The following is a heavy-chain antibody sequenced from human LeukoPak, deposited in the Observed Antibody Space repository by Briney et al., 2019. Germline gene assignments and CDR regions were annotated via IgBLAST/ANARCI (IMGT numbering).Heavy chain of an antibody. CDR3: VRGVYIAAAQYGY. J-gene: IGHJ4*02. Sequence: PSETLSLTCTVSGGSLSSYYWSWLRQPPGKGLEWIGYIYYSGTTNYNPSLKSRVTISVDTSKNQFSLKLSSVTAADTAVYCCVRGVYIAAAQYGYWGQGTLVTVSS. V-gene: IGHV4-59*01. CDR1: GGSLSSYY. D-gene: IGHD6-13*01. CDR2: IYYSGTT.